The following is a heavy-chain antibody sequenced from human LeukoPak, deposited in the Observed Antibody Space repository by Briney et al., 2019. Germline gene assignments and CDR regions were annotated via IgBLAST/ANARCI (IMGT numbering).Heavy chain of an antibody. V-gene: IGHV3-23*01. CDR1: GFTFSSYA. Sequence: GGSLRLSCAASGFTFSSYAMSWVRQAPGKGLERVSAISASGGTTYYADSVKGRFTISRDNSKNTLYLQTSSLRAEDTAVYYCAKEPREYCSSTSCPNWIDPWGQGTLVTVSS. CDR2: ISASGGTT. J-gene: IGHJ5*02. CDR3: AKEPREYCSSTSCPNWIDP. D-gene: IGHD2-2*01.